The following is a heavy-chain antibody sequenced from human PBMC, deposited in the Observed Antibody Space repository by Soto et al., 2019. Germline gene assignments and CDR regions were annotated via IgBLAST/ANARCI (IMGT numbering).Heavy chain of an antibody. Sequence: SETLSLTCTVSGGSISSYYWSWIRQPPGKGLKWIGYIYYSGSTNYNPSLKSRVTISVDTSKNQFSLQLSSVTAADTAVYYCARDRSYYYGSGKYYYYYYGMDVWGKGTTVTVSS. V-gene: IGHV4-59*01. CDR2: IYYSGST. J-gene: IGHJ6*04. CDR1: GGSISSYY. CDR3: ARDRSYYYGSGKYYYYYYGMDV. D-gene: IGHD3-10*01.